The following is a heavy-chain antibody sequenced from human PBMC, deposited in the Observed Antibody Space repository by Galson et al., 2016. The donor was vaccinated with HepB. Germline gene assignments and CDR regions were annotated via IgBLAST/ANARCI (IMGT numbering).Heavy chain of an antibody. CDR1: GYTLTELS. CDR2: FDPEDGKT. J-gene: IGHJ4*02. V-gene: IGHV1-24*01. Sequence: SVKVSCKVSGYTLTELSMHWVRQAPGKGLEWMGGFDPEDGKTTYAQKFQGRVTMTEDTSTDTTYMELSSLRSEDTAVYYCATGGYCIGGSCYELWIWGQGTLVTVSS. CDR3: ATGGYCIGGSCYELWI. D-gene: IGHD2-15*01.